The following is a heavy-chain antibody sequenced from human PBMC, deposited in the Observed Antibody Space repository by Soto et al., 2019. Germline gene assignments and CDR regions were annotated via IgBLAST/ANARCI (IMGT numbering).Heavy chain of an antibody. D-gene: IGHD2-2*01. J-gene: IGHJ4*02. V-gene: IGHV4-61*01. CDR2: IYFSGST. CDR1: GASVSSGSHY. CDR3: ARDRVTPASNFEF. Sequence: PSETLSLTCNVSGASVSSGSHYWSWIRQPPGKGLEWIGHIYFSGSTKYNPSLKSRVTISVDMSKNQFSLRVISVTAADTAVYYCARDRVTPASNFEFSGQGTLVTVSS.